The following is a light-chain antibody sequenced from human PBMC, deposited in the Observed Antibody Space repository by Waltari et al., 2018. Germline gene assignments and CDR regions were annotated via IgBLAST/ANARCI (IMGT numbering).Light chain of an antibody. V-gene: IGKV1-39*01. CDR3: QQSDTFFALT. CDR2: AAS. Sequence: DIPMTQSPSSLSASVGDRVTITCRASQNINIFLSWYQQRPGRAPRLLIYAASSLHSGVPSRFSGSGSGTDFTLTIASLQPEEFATYYCQQSDTFFALTFGGGTKVEI. J-gene: IGKJ4*01. CDR1: QNINIF.